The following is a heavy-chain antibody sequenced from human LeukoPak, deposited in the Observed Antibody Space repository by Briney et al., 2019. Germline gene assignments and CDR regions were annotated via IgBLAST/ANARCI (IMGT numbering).Heavy chain of an antibody. J-gene: IGHJ3*02. D-gene: IGHD3-3*01. V-gene: IGHV5-51*03. CDR3: ARPYDFWSGYYSLDAFDI. CDR1: GYIFTNYW. Sequence: GESLKISCKTSGYIFTNYWIGWVRQMPGKGLEWMGIIYPDDSDTKYSPSFQGQVTISADKSISTAYLQWSSLKASDTAMYYCARPYDFWSGYYSLDAFDIWGQGTMVTVSS. CDR2: IYPDDSDT.